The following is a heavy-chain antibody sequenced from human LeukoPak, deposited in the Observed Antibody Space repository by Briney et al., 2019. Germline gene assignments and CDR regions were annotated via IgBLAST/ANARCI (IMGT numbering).Heavy chain of an antibody. CDR2: ISSSSSYI. D-gene: IGHD2-2*01. CDR1: GFTFSSYS. Sequence: GGSLRLSCAASGFTFSSYSMNWVRQAPGKELEWVSSISSSSSYIYYADSVKGRFPISRDNAKNSLYLQMNSLRAEDTAVYYCARESAAAMGYYYYGMDVWGKGTTVTVSS. V-gene: IGHV3-21*01. J-gene: IGHJ6*04. CDR3: ARESAAAMGYYYYGMDV.